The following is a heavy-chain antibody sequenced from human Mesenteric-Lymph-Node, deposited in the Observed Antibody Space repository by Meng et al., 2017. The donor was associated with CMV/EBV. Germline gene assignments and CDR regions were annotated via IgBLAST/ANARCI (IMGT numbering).Heavy chain of an antibody. D-gene: IGHD3-10*01. V-gene: IGHV1-18*01. Sequence: KVSCKTSGYIFSSYGVSWVRQAPGQGLEWMGWISAYNGNTNYPQKVQGRVTMTTDTSTSTAYMELRSLRSDDTAMYYCARRGKPYLDYWGQGTLVTVSS. CDR1: GYIFSSYG. J-gene: IGHJ4*02. CDR2: ISAYNGNT. CDR3: ARRGKPYLDY.